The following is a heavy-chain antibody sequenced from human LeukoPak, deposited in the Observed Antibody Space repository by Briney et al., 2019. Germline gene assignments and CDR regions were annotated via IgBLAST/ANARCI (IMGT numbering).Heavy chain of an antibody. Sequence: GGSLRLSCAVSGFSFDNYDMHWVRQISGEGLEWVAAIGTGGDAYYRDSVKGRFTISRGNAKNSLYLQMNSLRVGDTAVYYCVRDYGPGGFGPWGQGALVTVSS. CDR2: IGTGGDA. D-gene: IGHD3-10*01. J-gene: IGHJ5*02. CDR3: VRDYGPGGFGP. CDR1: GFSFDNYD. V-gene: IGHV3-13*01.